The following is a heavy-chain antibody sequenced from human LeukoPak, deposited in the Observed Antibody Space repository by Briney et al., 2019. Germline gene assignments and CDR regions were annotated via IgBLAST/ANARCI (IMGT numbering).Heavy chain of an antibody. CDR3: ARNAFYYDSSGPLDY. CDR1: GPTFSSYS. V-gene: IGHV3-21*01. CDR2: ISSSSSYI. Sequence: GGSLRLSCAASGPTFSSYSMNWVRQAPGKGLEWVSSISSSSSYIYYADSVKGRFTISRDNAKNSLYLQMNSLRAEDTAVYYCARNAFYYDSSGPLDYWGQGTLVTVSS. D-gene: IGHD3-22*01. J-gene: IGHJ4*02.